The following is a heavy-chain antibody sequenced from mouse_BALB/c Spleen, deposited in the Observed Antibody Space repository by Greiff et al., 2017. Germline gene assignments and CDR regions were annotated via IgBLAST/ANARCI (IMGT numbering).Heavy chain of an antibody. CDR2: ISYSGST. Sequence: VQLKESGPSLVKPSQTLSLTCSVTGDSITSGYWNWIRKFPGNKLEYMGYISYSGSTYYNPSLKSRISITRDTSKNQYYLQLNSVTTEDTATYYCARWDYDYDGGFAYWGQGTLVTVSA. J-gene: IGHJ3*01. CDR3: ARWDYDYDGGFAY. CDR1: GDSITSGY. D-gene: IGHD2-4*01. V-gene: IGHV3-8*02.